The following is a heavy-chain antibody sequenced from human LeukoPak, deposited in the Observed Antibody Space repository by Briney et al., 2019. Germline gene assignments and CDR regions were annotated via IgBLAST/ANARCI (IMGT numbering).Heavy chain of an antibody. CDR3: ARQYYDSTGYYYFDY. J-gene: IGHJ4*02. CDR1: GGSITGRSYY. D-gene: IGHD3-22*01. Sequence: SETLSLTCSVSGGSITGRSYYWAWIRQPPGKGLEWIGSMYYSGSTYYNSSLKSRVTISEDTSKNQFSLKLTSVTAADTAVYYCARQYYDSTGYYYFDYWGQGTLVTVSS. V-gene: IGHV4-39*01. CDR2: MYYSGST.